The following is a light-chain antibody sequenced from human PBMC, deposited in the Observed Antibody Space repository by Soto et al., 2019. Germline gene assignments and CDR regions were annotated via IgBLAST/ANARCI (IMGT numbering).Light chain of an antibody. V-gene: IGKV3-20*01. CDR2: DAS. Sequence: EIVLTQSPDTLSLSPGEGATLSCRASQSVSSSYLAWYHQRPGQAPRLLIYDASTRATGIPARFSGSGSGTEFTLTISSLEPEDFAVYYCQQYGSSPLFTFGPGTKVDI. CDR1: QSVSSSY. J-gene: IGKJ3*01. CDR3: QQYGSSPLFT.